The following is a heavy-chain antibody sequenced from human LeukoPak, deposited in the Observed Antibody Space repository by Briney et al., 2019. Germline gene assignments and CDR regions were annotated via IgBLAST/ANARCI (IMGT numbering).Heavy chain of an antibody. D-gene: IGHD2-2*01. V-gene: IGHV4-39*01. CDR3: ARLRLVNWFDP. Sequence: KPSETLSLTCTVSGGSVRSSSYYWGWIRQPPGKGLEWIGSIYYSGSTYYNPSLKSRVTISVDTSKNQFSLKLSSVTAADTAVYYCARLRLVNWFDPWGQGTLVTVSS. CDR2: IYYSGST. J-gene: IGHJ5*02. CDR1: GGSVRSSSYY.